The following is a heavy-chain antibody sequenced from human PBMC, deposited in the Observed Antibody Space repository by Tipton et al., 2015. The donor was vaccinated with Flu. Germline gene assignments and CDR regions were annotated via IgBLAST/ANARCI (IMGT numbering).Heavy chain of an antibody. CDR2: ILYSGIP. J-gene: IGHJ6*02. D-gene: IGHD3-10*01. CDR1: GGSVSRDY. V-gene: IGHV4-59*02. CDR3: ARVLGNSYYYAMDV. Sequence: GLVKPSETLSLTCIVSGGSVSRDYWSWIRQPPGKGLEWIGSILYSGIPRYNSSLKSRVSISVDASKNQFSLQLGSVSAADTAVYYCARVLGNSYYYAMDVWGQGTTVTVSS.